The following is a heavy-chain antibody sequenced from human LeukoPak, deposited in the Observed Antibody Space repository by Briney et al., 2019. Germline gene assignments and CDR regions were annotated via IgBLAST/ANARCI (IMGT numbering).Heavy chain of an antibody. CDR2: ISAYKGNT. CDR3: AKIPRIENYYYYGMDV. J-gene: IGHJ6*02. CDR1: GYTFTSYG. D-gene: IGHD2-15*01. Sequence: ASVKVSCKASGYTFTSYGISWVRQAPGQGLEWMGWISAYKGNTNYAQKLQGRVTMTTDTSTSTAYMELRSLRSDDTAVYYCAKIPRIENYYYYGMDVWGQGTTVTVSS. V-gene: IGHV1-18*01.